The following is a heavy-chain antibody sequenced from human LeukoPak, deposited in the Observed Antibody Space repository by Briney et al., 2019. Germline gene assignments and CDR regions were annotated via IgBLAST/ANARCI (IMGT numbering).Heavy chain of an antibody. CDR1: GGSISSSSYY. CDR3: ARGGTTGPETYNWFDP. CDR2: IYYSGST. V-gene: IGHV4-39*01. Sequence: SETLSLTCTVSGGSISSSSYYWGWIRQPPGKGLEWIGSIYYSGSTYYNPSLKSRVTISVDTSKNQFSLKLSSVTAADTAVYYCARGGTTGPETYNWFDPWGQGTLVTVSS. J-gene: IGHJ5*02. D-gene: IGHD1-1*01.